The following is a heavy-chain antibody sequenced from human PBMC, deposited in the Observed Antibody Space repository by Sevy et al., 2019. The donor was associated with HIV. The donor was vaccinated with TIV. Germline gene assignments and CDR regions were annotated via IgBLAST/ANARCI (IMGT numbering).Heavy chain of an antibody. CDR1: GYTFTSYV. V-gene: IGHV1-18*01. CDR3: ARAPSGSQGPGQYFQH. CDR2: ISGYNGDT. J-gene: IGHJ1*01. D-gene: IGHD1-26*01. Sequence: ASVKVSCKASGYTFTSYVISWVRQAPGQGLEWMGRISGYNGDTNYAQKLQGRVTMTTDTSTSTAYMELRSLRSDDTAVYYGARAPSGSQGPGQYFQHWGQGTLVTVS.